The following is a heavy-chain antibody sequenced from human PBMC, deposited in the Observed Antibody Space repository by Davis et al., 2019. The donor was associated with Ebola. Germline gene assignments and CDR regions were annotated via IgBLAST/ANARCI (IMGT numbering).Heavy chain of an antibody. CDR2: INHRGST. D-gene: IGHD6-13*01. V-gene: IGHV4-39*07. Sequence: SETLSLTCTVSGGSISSSSYYWTWIRQTPGRGLEWIGDINHRGSTNYNPSLKSRVTISIDTSRNQFSLKVTSVTAADTAVYYCARGLGMGWFDPWGQGTLVTVSS. J-gene: IGHJ5*02. CDR1: GGSISSSSYY. CDR3: ARGLGMGWFDP.